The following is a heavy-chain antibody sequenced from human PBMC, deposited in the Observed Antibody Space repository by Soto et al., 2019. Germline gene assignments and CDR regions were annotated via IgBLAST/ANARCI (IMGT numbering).Heavy chain of an antibody. CDR3: AYSSAAATFDY. V-gene: IGHV1-24*01. Sequence: ASVKASCKVSRYTLTELSIHWVRQAPGKGLEWMGGFDPEDGETIDAQKFQGRVTMTEDTSTDTAYMELSSLRSEDTAVYYCAYSSAAATFDYWGQGTLVTVSS. J-gene: IGHJ4*02. CDR1: RYTLTELS. D-gene: IGHD6-13*01. CDR2: FDPEDGET.